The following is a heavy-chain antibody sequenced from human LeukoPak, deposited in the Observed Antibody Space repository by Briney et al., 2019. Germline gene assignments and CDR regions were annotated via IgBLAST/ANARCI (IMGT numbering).Heavy chain of an antibody. CDR2: IYYRGST. J-gene: IGHJ2*01. V-gene: IGHV4-59*01. D-gene: IGHD4-17*01. Sequence: SETLSLTCTVSGCSISTYYWSWIRQPPGKGLQWIGYIYYRGSTNYNPSLKSRVTISVDTSKNQFSLQLSSVTAADTVVYYCARGGYTTGGYWYLDLWGRGTLVTVSS. CDR1: GCSISTYY. CDR3: ARGGYTTGGYWYLDL.